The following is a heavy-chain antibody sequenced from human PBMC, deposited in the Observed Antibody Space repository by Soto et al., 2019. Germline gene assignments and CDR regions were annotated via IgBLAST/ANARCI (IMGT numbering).Heavy chain of an antibody. Sequence: GGSLRLSCAASGFTFGDYWMSWVREAPGKGLEWVAHIKKDGSENYYVDSVTGRFTVSRDNTKNSLYLQMNSLRAEDTAVYYCAKLGSGYYTGLYFDYWGQGTLVTVSS. CDR3: AKLGSGYYTGLYFDY. D-gene: IGHD3-3*01. CDR1: GFTFGDYW. CDR2: IKKDGSEN. J-gene: IGHJ4*02. V-gene: IGHV3-7*03.